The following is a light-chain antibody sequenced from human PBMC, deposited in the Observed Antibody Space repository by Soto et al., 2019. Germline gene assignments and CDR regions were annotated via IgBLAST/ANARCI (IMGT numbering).Light chain of an antibody. Sequence: QSVLTQPASVSGSPGQSITISCTGTSSDVGAFNYVSWYLQYPGKAPKLMIYEVGNRPSGVSNRFSGSKSGNTASLTISGLQAEDEADYYCCSYASGSIYVFVTGTKLTVL. CDR3: CSYASGSIYV. CDR2: EVG. V-gene: IGLV2-14*01. CDR1: SSDVGAFNY. J-gene: IGLJ1*01.